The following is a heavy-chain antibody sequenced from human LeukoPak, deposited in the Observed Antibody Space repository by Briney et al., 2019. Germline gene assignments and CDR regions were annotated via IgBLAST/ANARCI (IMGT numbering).Heavy chain of an antibody. J-gene: IGHJ4*02. D-gene: IGHD1-26*01. CDR3: AKDQRWESPHYLDS. V-gene: IGHV3-48*02. CDR2: ISRSSTTI. CDR1: GLTFNNYS. Sequence: GGSLRLSCAATGLTFNNYSMNWVRQAPGKGLEWVSYISRSSTTIYYADSVRGRFSISRDNAKNSLYLQMNSLRDEDTAVYYCAKDQRWESPHYLDSWGQGTLVTVSS.